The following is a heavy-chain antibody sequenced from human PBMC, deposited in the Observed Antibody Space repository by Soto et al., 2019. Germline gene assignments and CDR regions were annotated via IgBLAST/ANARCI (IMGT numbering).Heavy chain of an antibody. CDR3: ARTHQRITMVRGVITSLNWFDP. D-gene: IGHD3-10*01. V-gene: IGHV1-46*01. CDR2: IHPAGINT. J-gene: IGHJ5*02. CDR1: GYSFISHY. Sequence: ASVKVSCKAFGYSFISHYMHWVRQAPGQGLEWMGTIHPAGINTAYAQKLQGRVTMTTDTSTSTAYMELRSLRSDDTAVYYCARTHQRITMVRGVITSLNWFDPWGQGTLVTVSS.